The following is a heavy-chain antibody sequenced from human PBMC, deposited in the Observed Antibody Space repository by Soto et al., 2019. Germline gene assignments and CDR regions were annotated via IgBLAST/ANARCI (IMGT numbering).Heavy chain of an antibody. J-gene: IGHJ3*02. D-gene: IGHD3-3*01. V-gene: IGHV3-48*03. CDR1: VFTFSSYE. Sequence: GGSLRLSCAASVFTFSSYEMNWVRQAPGKGLERVSYISSSGSTRYYADSVKGRFTISRDNAKNSLYLQMNSLRAEDTAVYYCARRRITIFGVVINDAFDIWGQGTMVTVSS. CDR3: ARRRITIFGVVINDAFDI. CDR2: ISSSGSTR.